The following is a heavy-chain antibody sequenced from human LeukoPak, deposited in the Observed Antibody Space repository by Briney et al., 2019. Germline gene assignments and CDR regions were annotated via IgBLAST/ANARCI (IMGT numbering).Heavy chain of an antibody. CDR1: GASVPIASHY. D-gene: IGHD4-23*01. CDR2: IHYSGST. J-gene: IGHJ4*02. Sequence: PSETLSLTCTVSGASVPIASHYWAWIRQPPGKGLEWIGSIHYSGSTYYSPSLKSRLTTSGDTYKSQFSLKLTFVTAADTAVYYCTRHHDYGDKIDYWGQGTLVTVSS. CDR3: TRHHDYGDKIDY. V-gene: IGHV4-39*01.